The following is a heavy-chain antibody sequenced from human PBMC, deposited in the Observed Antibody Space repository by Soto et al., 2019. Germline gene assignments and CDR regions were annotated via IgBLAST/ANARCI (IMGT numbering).Heavy chain of an antibody. J-gene: IGHJ4*02. CDR3: LVASAAY. Sequence: GGSLRLSCSASGFTFSSYVMNWVRQAPGKGLEYVSGITSNGGSTFYADSVRGRFIISRDNSQNTVYLQMSSLTTADTAVYYCLVASAAYWGQGTQVTVSS. D-gene: IGHD6-13*01. CDR1: GFTFSSYV. V-gene: IGHV3-64D*06. CDR2: ITSNGGST.